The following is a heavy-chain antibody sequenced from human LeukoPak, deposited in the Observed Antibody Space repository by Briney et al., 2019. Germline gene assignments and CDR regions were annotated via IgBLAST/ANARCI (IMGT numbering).Heavy chain of an antibody. D-gene: IGHD3-10*01. Sequence: GGSLRLSCAASGFTFSSYSMNWVRQAPGKGLEWVSSISSSSSYIYYADSVKGRFTISRDNAKNSLYLQMNSLRAEDTAVYCCARTRGYYYGMDVWGQGTTVTVSS. V-gene: IGHV3-21*01. CDR2: ISSSSSYI. J-gene: IGHJ6*02. CDR1: GFTFSSYS. CDR3: ARTRGYYYGMDV.